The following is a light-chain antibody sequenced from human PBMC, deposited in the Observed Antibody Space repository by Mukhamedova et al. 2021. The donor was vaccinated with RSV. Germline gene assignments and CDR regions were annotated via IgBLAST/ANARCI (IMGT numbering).Light chain of an antibody. CDR3: QQTNNFPRT. Sequence: WYQRRVHGKPPKLLIYAASSLESGVPSRFSGVGYGTDFTLTITSLQPEDFATYYCQQTNNFPRTFGQGTMVEIK. CDR2: AAS. V-gene: IGKV1-12*01. J-gene: IGKJ1*01.